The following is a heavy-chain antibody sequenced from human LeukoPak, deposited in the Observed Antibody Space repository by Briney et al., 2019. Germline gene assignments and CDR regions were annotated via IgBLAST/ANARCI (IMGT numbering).Heavy chain of an antibody. Sequence: GGFLRLSCAASGFTFSSYSMNWVRQAPGKGLEWVSSMSSSSSYIYYAGSVKGRFTISRDNAKNSLYLQMNSLRAEDTAVYYCARDVLAYCGGDCYSSWFDPWGQRTLVTVSS. CDR1: GFTFSSYS. J-gene: IGHJ5*02. V-gene: IGHV3-21*01. CDR3: ARDVLAYCGGDCYSSWFDP. D-gene: IGHD2-21*02. CDR2: MSSSSSYI.